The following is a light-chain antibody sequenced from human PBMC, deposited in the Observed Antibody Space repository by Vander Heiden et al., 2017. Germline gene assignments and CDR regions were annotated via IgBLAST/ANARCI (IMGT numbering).Light chain of an antibody. Sequence: DIHITQSPSSRSVSVGDRVSLTCRASQSISSYLNWYQRKPGKAPKLLIYAASSLQSGVPSRFSGSGSGTDFTLTISSLQPEDFATNYCQQSDSTPPLTFDGATKVEIK. V-gene: IGKV1-39*01. CDR2: AAS. J-gene: IGKJ4*01. CDR1: QSISSY. CDR3: QQSDSTPPLT.